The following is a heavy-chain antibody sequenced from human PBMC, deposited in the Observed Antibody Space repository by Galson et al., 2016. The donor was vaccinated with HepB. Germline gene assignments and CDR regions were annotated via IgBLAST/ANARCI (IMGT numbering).Heavy chain of an antibody. Sequence: SLRLSCAASGFNFNTFCMHWVRQVPGNGLVWVSRIDTDGRITNYADSVRGRFTISRDNTKNTLFLQMNSLRAEDTAVYYCARDLGGYGGYWGQGTLVTVSS. J-gene: IGHJ4*02. CDR2: IDTDGRIT. CDR1: GFNFNTFC. D-gene: IGHD5-12*01. V-gene: IGHV3-74*01. CDR3: ARDLGGYGGY.